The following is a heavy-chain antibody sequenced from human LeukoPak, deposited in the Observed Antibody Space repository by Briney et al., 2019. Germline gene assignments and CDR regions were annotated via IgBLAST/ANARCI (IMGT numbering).Heavy chain of an antibody. CDR1: GFTFSSYG. CDR2: IWYDGSNK. CDR3: ARDRTYYDILTGYSHGYFDY. V-gene: IGHV3-33*01. Sequence: GGSLRLSCAASGFTFSSYGMHWVRQAPGKGLEWVAVIWYDGSNKYYADSVKGRFTISRDNSKNTLYLQMNSLRAEDTAVYYCARDRTYYDILTGYSHGYFDYWGQGTLVTVSS. D-gene: IGHD3-9*01. J-gene: IGHJ4*02.